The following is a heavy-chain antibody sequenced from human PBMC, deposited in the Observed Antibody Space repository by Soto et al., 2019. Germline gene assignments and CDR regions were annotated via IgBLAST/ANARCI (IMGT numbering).Heavy chain of an antibody. CDR3: VLEERQLANFDY. J-gene: IGHJ4*02. V-gene: IGHV3-74*01. CDR2: ISSGGSDT. CDR1: GFTFSSYW. Sequence: EVQLVESGRGLGQPGGSLRLSCAASGFTFSSYWMHWVRQAPGEGLVWVSRISSGGSDTAYADSVRGRFTISRDNARNTLYLQMNSLRAEDTAVYYCVLEERQLANFDYWGQGTLVTVSS. D-gene: IGHD6-13*01.